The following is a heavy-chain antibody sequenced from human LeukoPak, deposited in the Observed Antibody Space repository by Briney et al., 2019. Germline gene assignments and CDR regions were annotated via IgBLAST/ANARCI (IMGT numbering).Heavy chain of an antibody. CDR2: IYYSGST. Sequence: KTSETLSLTCSVSGGSISSGSYYWGWIRQPPGKGLEWIGTIYYSGSTYYNPSLKSRVTMSVDTSKNQFSLKLSSVTAADTAVYFCARRGSDSSGYYYYWFDPWGQGTLVTVSS. J-gene: IGHJ5*02. V-gene: IGHV4-39*01. CDR3: ARRGSDSSGYYYYWFDP. D-gene: IGHD3-22*01. CDR1: GGSISSGSYY.